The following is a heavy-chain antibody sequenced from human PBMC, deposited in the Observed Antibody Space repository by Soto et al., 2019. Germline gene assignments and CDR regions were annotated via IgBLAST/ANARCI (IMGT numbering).Heavy chain of an antibody. D-gene: IGHD3-16*01. Sequence: ASVKVSCKASGYTFTGYYLHWVRQAPGQGLEWMGWINPNSGGTLYAETFQDSVTMTRDTSIRTAFMDLGRLTSDDTAVYYCARGGEDDAFDICGQGTLVTVSS. CDR1: GYTFTGYY. CDR2: INPNSGGT. CDR3: ARGGEDDAFDI. J-gene: IGHJ3*02. V-gene: IGHV1-2*04.